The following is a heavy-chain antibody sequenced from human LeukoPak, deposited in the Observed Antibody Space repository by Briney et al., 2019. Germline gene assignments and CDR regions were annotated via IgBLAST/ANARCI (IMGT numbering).Heavy chain of an antibody. Sequence: PSETLSLTCTVPGGSISSSSYYWGWIRQPPGKGLEWIGSIYYSGSTYYNPSLKSRVTISVDTSKNQFSLKLNSVTAADTAVYFCARIRGFYTAMEYWGQGTLVTVS. D-gene: IGHD5-18*01. V-gene: IGHV4-39*07. CDR2: IYYSGST. CDR3: ARIRGFYTAMEY. CDR1: GGSISSSSYY. J-gene: IGHJ4*02.